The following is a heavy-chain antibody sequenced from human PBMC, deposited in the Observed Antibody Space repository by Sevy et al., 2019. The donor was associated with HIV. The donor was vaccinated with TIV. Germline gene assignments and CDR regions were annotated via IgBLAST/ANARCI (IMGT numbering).Heavy chain of an antibody. CDR1: GFTVSSNY. CDR3: ARDVWFGEFLDAFDI. CDR2: IYSGGST. Sequence: GGSLRLSCAASGFTVSSNYMSWVRQAPGKGLEWVSVIYSGGSTYYADSVKGRFTISRDNSKNTLYLQMNSLRAEDTAVYYCARDVWFGEFLDAFDIWGQWTMVTVSS. D-gene: IGHD3-10*01. J-gene: IGHJ3*02. V-gene: IGHV3-66*02.